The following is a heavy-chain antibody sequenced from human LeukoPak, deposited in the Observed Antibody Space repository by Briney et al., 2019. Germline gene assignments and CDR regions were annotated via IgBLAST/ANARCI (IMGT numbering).Heavy chain of an antibody. V-gene: IGHV4-39*01. CDR2: SCFNGNT. D-gene: IGHD4-17*01. CDR1: GGSINTGSYW. CDR3: ARQDDQDHGDPDWFDP. J-gene: IGHJ5*02. Sequence: SETLSLTCSISGGSINTGSYWWGWIRPTPGKGLELIGSSCFNGNTFYNPSRKRRVTISVDNFNDQFSLRRTSVTAADAAIYYCARQDDQDHGDPDWFDPWGQGILVTVSS.